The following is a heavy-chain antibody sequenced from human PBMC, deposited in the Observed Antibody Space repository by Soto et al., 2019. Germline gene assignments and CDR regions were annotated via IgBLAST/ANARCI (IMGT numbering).Heavy chain of an antibody. Sequence: QVQLQQWGAGLLKPSETLSLNCAVNGGSLSGYYWSWIRQPPGKGLEWIGEIKDGGYTNYSPSLKSXXTXSXXTSTNQFSLRLNSVTAADTGVYYCARGQEGVVATHWAQGALVTVSS. J-gene: IGHJ4*02. CDR2: IKDGGYT. CDR1: GGSLSGYY. CDR3: ARGQEGVVATH. D-gene: IGHD5-12*01. V-gene: IGHV4-34*01.